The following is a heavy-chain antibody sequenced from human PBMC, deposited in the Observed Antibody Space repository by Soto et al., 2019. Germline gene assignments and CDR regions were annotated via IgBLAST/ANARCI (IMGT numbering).Heavy chain of an antibody. V-gene: IGHV2-5*02. J-gene: IGHJ6*02. CDR3: APRRPYYGFWSGSPYGMDV. D-gene: IGHD3-3*01. CDR1: GFSLSTSGVG. Sequence: QITLKESGPTLVKPTQTLTLTCTFSGFSLSTSGVGVGWIRQPPGKALECLALIYWDDDKRYSPSLKSRLTITKDTSKNQVVLTMTNMDPVDTATYYCAPRRPYYGFWSGSPYGMDVWGQGTTVTVSS. CDR2: IYWDDDK.